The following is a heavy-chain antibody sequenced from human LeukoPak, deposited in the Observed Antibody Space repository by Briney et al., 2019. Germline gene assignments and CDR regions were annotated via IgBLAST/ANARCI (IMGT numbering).Heavy chain of an antibody. J-gene: IGHJ4*02. CDR3: ARVQRGYSPRVFDY. Sequence: SETLSLTCTVSGGSISSYYWSWIRQPPGKGLEWIGYIYYSGSTNYNPSLESRVTISVDTSKNQFSLKLSSVTAADTAVYYCARVQRGYSPRVFDYWSQGTLVTVSS. D-gene: IGHD5-18*01. CDR2: IYYSGST. V-gene: IGHV4-59*01. CDR1: GGSISSYY.